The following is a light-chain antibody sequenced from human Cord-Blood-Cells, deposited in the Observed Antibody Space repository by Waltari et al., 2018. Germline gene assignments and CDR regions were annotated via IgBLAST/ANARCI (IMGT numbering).Light chain of an antibody. CDR2: SNN. Sequence: QSVLTQPPSASGTPGQRVTISCSGSSSNIGRNTVNWYQQLPGTAPKLLIYSNNQRPSGVPGRFAGSKAGSSASLAISGLQSEDEADYYCAAWDDSLNGYVFGTGTKVTVL. CDR3: AAWDDSLNGYV. J-gene: IGLJ1*01. V-gene: IGLV1-44*01. CDR1: SSNIGRNT.